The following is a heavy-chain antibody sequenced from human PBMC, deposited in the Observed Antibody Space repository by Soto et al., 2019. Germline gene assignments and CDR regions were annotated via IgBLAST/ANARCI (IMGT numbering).Heavy chain of an antibody. D-gene: IGHD2-15*01. V-gene: IGHV1-46*03. J-gene: IGHJ6*02. CDR1: GYTFTSYY. Sequence: GASVKVSCKASGYTFTSYYMHWVRQAPGQGLEWMGIINPSGGSTSYAQKFQGRVTMTRDTSTSTVYMELSSLRSEDTAVYYCASLGRYCSGGSCSPPRGGLRPRNYYYGMDVWGQGTTVTVSS. CDR3: ASLGRYCSGGSCSPPRGGLRPRNYYYGMDV. CDR2: INPSGGST.